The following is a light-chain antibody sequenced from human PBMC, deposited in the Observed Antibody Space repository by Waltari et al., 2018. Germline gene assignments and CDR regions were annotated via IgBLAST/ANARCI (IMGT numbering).Light chain of an antibody. J-gene: IGKJ5*01. CDR1: QSVDRY. CDR2: DTS. V-gene: IGKV3-11*01. CDR3: QLRIKWPPEIT. Sequence: EIVLTQSPVTLSLSPGERATLSCRASQSVDRYLAWYQQKRGQPPRLLIYDTSNRATGIPARFSGSGSGTDFTLTISSLEPDDFAVYFCQLRIKWPPEITFGQGTRLEIK.